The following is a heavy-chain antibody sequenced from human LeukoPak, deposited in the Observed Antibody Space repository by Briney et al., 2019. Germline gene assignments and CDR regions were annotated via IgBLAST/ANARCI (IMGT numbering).Heavy chain of an antibody. CDR1: GFTFSSYG. CDR3: ARDVCCYYYYGMDV. V-gene: IGHV3-33*01. D-gene: IGHD2-8*01. CDR2: IWYDGSNK. J-gene: IGHJ6*02. Sequence: GGSLRLSCAASGFTFSSYGMHWVRQVPGKGLEWVAVIWYDGSNKYYADSVKGRFTISRDNSKNTLYLQMNSLRAEDTAVYYCARDVCCYYYYGMDVWGQGTTVTVSS.